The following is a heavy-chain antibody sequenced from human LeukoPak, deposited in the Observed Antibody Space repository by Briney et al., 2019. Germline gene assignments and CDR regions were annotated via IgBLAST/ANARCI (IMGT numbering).Heavy chain of an antibody. CDR3: ARSRHDYGDYVPFDY. CDR2: IYHSGST. J-gene: IGHJ4*02. D-gene: IGHD4-17*01. CDR1: GGSISSGGYS. Sequence: PSETLSLTCAVSGGSISSGGYSWSWIRQSPGKGLEWIGYIYHSGSTYYNPSLKSRVTISVDRSKNQFSLKLSSVTAADTAVYYCARSRHDYGDYVPFDYWGQGTLVTVSS. V-gene: IGHV4-30-2*06.